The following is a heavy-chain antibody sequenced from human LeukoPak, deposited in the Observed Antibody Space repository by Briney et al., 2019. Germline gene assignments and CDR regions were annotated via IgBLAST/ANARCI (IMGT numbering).Heavy chain of an antibody. Sequence: SETLSLTCTVSGGSISSSSYYWGWIRQPPGKGLEWIGSIYYSGSTYYNPSLKSRVTISVDTSKNQFSLKLSSVTAADTAVYYCARESGVTIFGVVIGAFDIWGQGTMVTVSS. CDR3: ARESGVTIFGVVIGAFDI. CDR1: GGSISSSSYY. J-gene: IGHJ3*02. V-gene: IGHV4-39*01. CDR2: IYYSGST. D-gene: IGHD3-3*01.